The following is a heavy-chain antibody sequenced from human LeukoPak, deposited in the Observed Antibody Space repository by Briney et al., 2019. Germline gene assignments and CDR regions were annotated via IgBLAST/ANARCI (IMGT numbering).Heavy chain of an antibody. D-gene: IGHD2-15*01. Sequence: PETLSLTCTVSGGSISSYYWSWIRQPAGKGLEWIGRIYTSGSTNYNPSLKSRVTISVDTSKNQFSLKLSSVTAADTAVYYCAREIHCSGGSCYPKEYYFDYWGQGTLVTVSS. CDR3: AREIHCSGGSCYPKEYYFDY. V-gene: IGHV4-4*07. J-gene: IGHJ4*02. CDR2: IYTSGST. CDR1: GGSISSYY.